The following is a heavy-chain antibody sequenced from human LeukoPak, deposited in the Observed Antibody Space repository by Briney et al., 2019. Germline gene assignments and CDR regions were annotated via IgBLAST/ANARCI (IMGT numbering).Heavy chain of an antibody. D-gene: IGHD6-13*01. CDR2: ISYDGRQN. Sequence: GGSLRLSCAASGFTFSTYAMNWVRQAPGKGLEWVAVISYDGRQNYYADSVKGRFTIPRDNSKNTLYLQMNSLRAEDTAVYYCAREMVEAYSSSWYWAQAGYWGQGTLVTVSS. CDR1: GFTFSTYA. J-gene: IGHJ4*02. V-gene: IGHV3-30*04. CDR3: AREMVEAYSSSWYWAQAGY.